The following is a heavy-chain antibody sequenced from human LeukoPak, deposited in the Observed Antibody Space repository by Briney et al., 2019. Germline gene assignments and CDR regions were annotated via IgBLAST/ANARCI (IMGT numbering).Heavy chain of an antibody. CDR2: IYHSGST. D-gene: IGHD3-10*01. J-gene: IGHJ6*02. Sequence: SETLSLTCAVSGGSISSGNWWSWVRQPPGKGLEWIGEIYHSGSTNYNPSLKSRVTISVDKSKNQLSLKLTSVTAADTAVYFCARVGRDYYGSGSLGAFYYHGMDVWGQGTTVTVS. CDR3: ARVGRDYYGSGSLGAFYYHGMDV. V-gene: IGHV4-4*02. CDR1: GGSISSGNW.